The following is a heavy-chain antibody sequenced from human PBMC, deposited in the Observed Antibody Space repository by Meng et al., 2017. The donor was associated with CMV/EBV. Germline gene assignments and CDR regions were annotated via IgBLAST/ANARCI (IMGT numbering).Heavy chain of an antibody. J-gene: IGHJ4*02. CDR2: ISYDGSNK. CDR3: AREREFVHYFDY. D-gene: IGHD3-10*01. V-gene: IGHV3-30-3*01. Sequence: GGSLRLSCAASGFTFSSYAMHWVRQAPGKGLEWVAVISYDGSNKYYADSVKGRFTNSRDNSKNTLYLQMNSLRAEDTAVYYCAREREFVHYFDYWGQGTLVTVSS. CDR1: GFTFSSYA.